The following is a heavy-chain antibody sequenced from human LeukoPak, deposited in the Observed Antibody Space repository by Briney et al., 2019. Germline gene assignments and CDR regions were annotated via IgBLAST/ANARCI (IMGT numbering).Heavy chain of an antibody. V-gene: IGHV1-18*01. CDR3: ARDIATVVHQD. Sequence: ASVKVSCKASGYTFTSYGISWVRQAPGQRLEWMGWISGYSGNTNYVQKFQGRVTMTTDRSTTTAYMELRSLRSDDTAVYYCARDIATVVHQDWGQGTLVTVSS. CDR1: GYTFTSYG. J-gene: IGHJ4*02. CDR2: ISGYSGNT. D-gene: IGHD2-15*01.